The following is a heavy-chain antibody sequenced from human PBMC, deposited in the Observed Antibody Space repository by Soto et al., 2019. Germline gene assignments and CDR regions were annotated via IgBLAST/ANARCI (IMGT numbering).Heavy chain of an antibody. Sequence: QVQLVQSGAEVKKPGSSVKVSCKASGGTFSSYAISWVRQAPGQGLEWMGGIIPIFGTANYAQKFQGRVTITADESTSTAYLELSSLRSEDTAVYYCAKAIMIRFGGVIVNYYYYGMDVWGQGTTVTVSS. CDR1: GGTFSSYA. CDR2: IIPIFGTA. D-gene: IGHD3-16*02. V-gene: IGHV1-69*12. CDR3: AKAIMIRFGGVIVNYYYYGMDV. J-gene: IGHJ6*02.